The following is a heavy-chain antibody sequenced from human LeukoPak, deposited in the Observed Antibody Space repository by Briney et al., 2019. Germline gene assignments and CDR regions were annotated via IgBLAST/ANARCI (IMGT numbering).Heavy chain of an antibody. CDR1: GFTFSDYY. CDR2: ISGSGSTI. J-gene: IGHJ4*02. V-gene: IGHV3-11*01. CDR3: AKEMGHSPHSSGTYWSDGGVGLDY. Sequence: PGGSLRLSCAASGFTFSDYYMNWIRQAPGKGLEWVSYISGSGSTIYYADSVKGRFTISRDNTKNSLYLQINSLRVEDTAVYYCAKEMGHSPHSSGTYWSDGGVGLDYWGQGTLVTVSS. D-gene: IGHD3-10*01.